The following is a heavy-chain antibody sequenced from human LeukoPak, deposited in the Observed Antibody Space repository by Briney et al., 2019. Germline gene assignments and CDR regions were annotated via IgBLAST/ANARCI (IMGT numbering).Heavy chain of an antibody. Sequence: SETLSLTCSFSGDSISTYYWSWIRQSPGKGLEWIGHIYSSGNTDYNSSLKSRVTISVDTPRSQFSLRLSSVTATDTAVYYCARLRWQLVGPYFDYWGQGILVTVSS. CDR3: ARLRWQLVGPYFDY. V-gene: IGHV4-59*01. CDR1: GDSISTYY. CDR2: IYSSGNT. D-gene: IGHD6-13*01. J-gene: IGHJ4*02.